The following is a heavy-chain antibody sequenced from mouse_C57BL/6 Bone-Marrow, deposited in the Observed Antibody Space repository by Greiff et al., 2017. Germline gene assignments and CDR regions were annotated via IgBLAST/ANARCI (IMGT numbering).Heavy chain of an antibody. CDR1: GYTFTSYW. Sequence: QVQLQQPGAELVKPGASVKLSCKASGYTFTSYWMQWVKQRPGQGLEWSGEIDPSDSYTNYNQKFKGKATLTVDTSSSTAYMQLSSLTSEDSAVYYCARGTFSNYWYFDVWGTGTTVTVSS. V-gene: IGHV1-50*01. CDR2: IDPSDSYT. D-gene: IGHD2-5*01. J-gene: IGHJ1*03. CDR3: ARGTFSNYWYFDV.